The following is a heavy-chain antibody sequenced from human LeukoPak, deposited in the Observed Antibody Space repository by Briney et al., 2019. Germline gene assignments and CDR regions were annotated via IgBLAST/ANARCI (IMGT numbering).Heavy chain of an antibody. CDR2: IYTSGST. V-gene: IGHV4-61*02. D-gene: IGHD4-17*01. J-gene: IGHJ4*02. Sequence: TSETLSLTCTVPGGSISSGSYYWSWIRQPAGKGLEWIGRIYTSGSTNYNPSLKSRVTISVDTSKNQFSLKLSSVTAADTAVYYCARGRRAVTFDYWGQGTLVTVSS. CDR3: ARGRRAVTFDY. CDR1: GGSISSGSYY.